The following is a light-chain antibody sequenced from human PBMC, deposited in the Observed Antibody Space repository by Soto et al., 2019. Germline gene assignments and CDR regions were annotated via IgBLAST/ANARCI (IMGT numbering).Light chain of an antibody. CDR2: TAS. Sequence: DLQMTQSPSSLSASVGDRVTITCRASQGISNYLAWYQQKPGKVPKLLIYTASTLQSGVPSRFSGSGSGTDFTLSISSLQPEDVATYYCQKYNNAPWTFGQGTKVDIK. J-gene: IGKJ1*01. CDR3: QKYNNAPWT. V-gene: IGKV1-27*01. CDR1: QGISNY.